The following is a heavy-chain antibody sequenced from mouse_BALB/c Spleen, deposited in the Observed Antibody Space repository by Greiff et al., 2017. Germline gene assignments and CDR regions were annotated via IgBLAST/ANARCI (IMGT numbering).Heavy chain of an antibody. CDR1: GYSITSGYY. CDR3: ARVRWLLGSPYAMDY. CDR2: ISYDGSN. Sequence: EVKLVESGPGLVKPSQSLSLTCSVTGYSITSGYYWNWIRQFPGNKLEWMGYISYDGSNNYNPSLKNRISITRDTSKNQFFLKLNSVTTEDTATYYCARVRWLLGSPYAMDYWGQGTSVTVSS. J-gene: IGHJ4*01. D-gene: IGHD2-3*01. V-gene: IGHV3-6*02.